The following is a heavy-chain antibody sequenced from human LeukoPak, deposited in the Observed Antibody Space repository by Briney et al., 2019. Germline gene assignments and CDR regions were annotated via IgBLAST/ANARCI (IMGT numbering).Heavy chain of an antibody. D-gene: IGHD3-22*01. CDR2: IHPSGML. J-gene: IGHJ4*02. CDR1: GASFNSDDQY. CDR3: SRGLDSRKLGY. Sequence: SETLSLTCTVSGASFNSDDQYWNWIRQSPGKGLEWIGSIHPSGMLYNNPSLESRVTMSRDTSKNQSSLNLNSVTAADTAVYFCSRGLDSRKLGYWGQGILVPVSS. V-gene: IGHV4-31*03.